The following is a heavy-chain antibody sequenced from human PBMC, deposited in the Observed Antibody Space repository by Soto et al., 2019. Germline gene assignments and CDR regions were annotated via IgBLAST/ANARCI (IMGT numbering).Heavy chain of an antibody. Sequence: QVQLVQSGAEVKKPESSVRVSCKASGGTFNNYAITWVRQAPGQGLEWLGGTIPMFGTTNYAEKFQGRVTITADESTNTAYMELSSLRSEDPAIYYCTRCGIRYHSIGYYLGIDGMDVWGQGTTVIVSS. V-gene: IGHV1-69*12. CDR1: GGTFNNYA. CDR3: TRCGIRYHSIGYYLGIDGMDV. D-gene: IGHD3-22*01. J-gene: IGHJ6*02. CDR2: TIPMFGTT.